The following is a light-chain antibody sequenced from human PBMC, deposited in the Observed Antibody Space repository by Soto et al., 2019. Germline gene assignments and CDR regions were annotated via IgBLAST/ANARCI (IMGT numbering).Light chain of an antibody. J-gene: IGKJ3*01. V-gene: IGKV1-39*01. CDR3: QQNYSTPET. Sequence: QIMQSRSYLAANVGERVTIICWASQSISSYLNWYLQKPGKDPKLLIYAASSLQSGVQSRFSGSGSGTDLTLTISSLQPEDFATYYCQQNYSTPETFGTGTKVDIK. CDR1: QSISSY. CDR2: AAS.